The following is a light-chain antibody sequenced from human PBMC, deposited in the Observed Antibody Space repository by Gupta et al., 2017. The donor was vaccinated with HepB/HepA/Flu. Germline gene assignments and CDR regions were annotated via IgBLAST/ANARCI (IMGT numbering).Light chain of an antibody. V-gene: IGKV3-15*01. Sequence: EIVMTQSPVTLSVSPGERATLSCRASQRVSSNLAWYQQKPGQAPRLLIYGASTRATGIPARFSGSGSGTEFTLTISSLQSEDFAVYYCQQDNDWQRTFGQGTKVEIK. J-gene: IGKJ2*02. CDR1: QRVSSN. CDR2: GAS. CDR3: QQDNDWQRT.